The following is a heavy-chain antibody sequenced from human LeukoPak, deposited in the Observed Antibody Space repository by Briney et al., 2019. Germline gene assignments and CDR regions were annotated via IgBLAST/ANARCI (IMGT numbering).Heavy chain of an antibody. V-gene: IGHV3-48*02. CDR1: GFTFSSYS. Sequence: GGSLRLSCAASGFTFSSYSMNWVRQAPGKGLEWVSYISSSSSTIYYADSVKGRFTISRDNAKNSLYLQMNSLRDEDTAVYYCARDLSYYDSSGYYPDAFDIWGQGTMVTVSS. CDR3: ARDLSYYDSSGYYPDAFDI. J-gene: IGHJ3*02. D-gene: IGHD3-22*01. CDR2: ISSSSSTI.